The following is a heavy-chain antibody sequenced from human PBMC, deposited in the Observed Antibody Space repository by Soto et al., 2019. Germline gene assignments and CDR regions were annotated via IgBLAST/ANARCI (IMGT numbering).Heavy chain of an antibody. CDR2: INPKTAAT. Sequence: QVQLVQSGAEVKKSGASVKVSCKPSGYSFSDYFIQWVRQAPGQGLEWVAWINPKTAATNYAKKFQGRVSVTWDTSSTTAYMELTSLRPDDTAVDYCARIKWGLNYYSGMDVWGQGTTVIVSS. CDR3: ARIKWGLNYYSGMDV. J-gene: IGHJ6*02. D-gene: IGHD3-10*01. CDR1: GYSFSDYF. V-gene: IGHV1-2*02.